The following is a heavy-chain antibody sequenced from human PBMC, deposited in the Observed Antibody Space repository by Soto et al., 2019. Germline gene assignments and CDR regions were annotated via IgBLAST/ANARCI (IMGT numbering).Heavy chain of an antibody. CDR1: GGSISSSSYY. CDR3: ASQRGYYDFWSGYSNWFDP. CDR2: IYYSGST. V-gene: IGHV4-39*01. J-gene: IGHJ5*02. D-gene: IGHD3-3*01. Sequence: LSLTCTVSGGSISSSSYYWGWIRQPPGKGLEWIGSIYYSGSTYYNPSLKSRVTISVDTSKNQFSLKLSSVTAADTAVYYCASQRGYYDFWSGYSNWFDPWGQGTLVTVSS.